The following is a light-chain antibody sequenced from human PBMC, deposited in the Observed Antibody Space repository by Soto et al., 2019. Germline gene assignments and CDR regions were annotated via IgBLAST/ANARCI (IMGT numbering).Light chain of an antibody. J-gene: IGLJ2*01. V-gene: IGLV1-44*01. Sequence: QSVLTQPPSASGTPGQRVTISCSGSSSNIGSNSASWYQQFPGTAPKLLIHTNNQRPSGVPDRFSGSKSGTSASLAISGLQSEDEADYYCSSFSSDSTPLVFGGGTKVTVL. CDR3: SSFSSDSTPLV. CDR1: SSNIGSNS. CDR2: TNN.